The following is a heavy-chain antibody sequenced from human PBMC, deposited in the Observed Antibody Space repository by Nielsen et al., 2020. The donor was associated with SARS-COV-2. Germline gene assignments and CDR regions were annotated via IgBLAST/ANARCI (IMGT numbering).Heavy chain of an antibody. CDR2: INPNSGGT. D-gene: IGHD3-16*02. Sequence: ASVKVSCKASGYTFTGYYMHWVRQAPGQGPEWMGRINPNSGGTNYAQKFQGRVTMTRDTSISTAYMELSRLRSDDTAVYYCALYDYVWGSYRNDYWGQGTLVTVSS. CDR1: GYTFTGYY. V-gene: IGHV1-2*06. CDR3: ALYDYVWGSYRNDY. J-gene: IGHJ4*02.